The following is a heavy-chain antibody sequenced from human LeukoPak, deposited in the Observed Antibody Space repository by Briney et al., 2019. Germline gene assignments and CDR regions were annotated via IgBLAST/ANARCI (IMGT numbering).Heavy chain of an antibody. Sequence: SETLSLTCTVSGGSISSGSYYWSWIRQPAGKGLEWIGRIYTSGSTNYNPSLKSRVTISVDTSKNQFSLKLSSVTAAGTAVYYCARVTTMIVEDAFDIWGQGTMVTVSS. CDR1: GGSISSGSYY. CDR3: ARVTTMIVEDAFDI. D-gene: IGHD3-22*01. V-gene: IGHV4-61*02. J-gene: IGHJ3*02. CDR2: IYTSGST.